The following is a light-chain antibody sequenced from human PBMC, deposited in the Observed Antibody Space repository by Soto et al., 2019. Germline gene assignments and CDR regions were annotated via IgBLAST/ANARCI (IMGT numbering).Light chain of an antibody. J-gene: IGKJ2*02. CDR1: QSISSW. Sequence: DIQMTQSPSTLSASVGDRVTITCRASQSISSWLAWYQQKPGKAPKLLIYKASSLESGAPSRFSGRGSGTEFALTVSSLQPDDFALYYCQQYHSFPRTFGQGTKLEIK. CDR2: KAS. CDR3: QQYHSFPRT. V-gene: IGKV1-5*03.